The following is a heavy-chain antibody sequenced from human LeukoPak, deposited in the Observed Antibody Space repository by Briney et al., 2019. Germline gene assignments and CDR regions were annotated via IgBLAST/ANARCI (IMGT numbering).Heavy chain of an antibody. CDR3: ARMVAGTFGYFDY. CDR1: GFTFSSYS. CDR2: ISSSSSYI. V-gene: IGHV3-21*01. J-gene: IGHJ4*02. Sequence: GGSLRLSCAASGFTFSSYSMNWVRQAPGKGLEWVSSISSSSSYIYYADSVKGRFTISRDNAKNSLYLQMNCLRAEDTAVYYCARMVAGTFGYFDYWGQGTLVTVSS. D-gene: IGHD6-19*01.